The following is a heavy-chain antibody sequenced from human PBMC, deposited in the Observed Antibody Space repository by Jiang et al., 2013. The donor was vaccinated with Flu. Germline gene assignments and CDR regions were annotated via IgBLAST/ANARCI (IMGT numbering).Heavy chain of an antibody. V-gene: IGHV4-39*01. CDR2: IYHSGSI. J-gene: IGHJ4*02. Sequence: ETLSLTCTVSGGSISNFSDYWGWVRQPPGKGLEWIGNIYHSGSIDYNPSLKSRVTLSVDKSKNQFSLTLSSVTATDTAVYFCARLHRFYYDSPYFDFWGQGTLVTVSS. CDR1: GGSISNFSDY. D-gene: IGHD3-22*01. CDR3: ARLHRFYYDSPYFDF.